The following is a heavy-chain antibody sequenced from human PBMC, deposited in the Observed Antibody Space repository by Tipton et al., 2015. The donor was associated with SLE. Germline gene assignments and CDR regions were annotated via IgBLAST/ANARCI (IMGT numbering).Heavy chain of an antibody. CDR2: IYHSGIT. D-gene: IGHD3-16*01. J-gene: IGHJ4*02. CDR1: GGSVSSTNYY. CDR3: ARDPRLNWDYGTYFDY. V-gene: IGHV4-39*07. Sequence: TLSLTCTVSGGSVSSTNYYWGWIRQPPGKGLEWIGNIYHSGITYYNPSLKSRVTISLDTSKNQFSLKLSSATAADTAVYYCARDPRLNWDYGTYFDYWGQGTLVTVSS.